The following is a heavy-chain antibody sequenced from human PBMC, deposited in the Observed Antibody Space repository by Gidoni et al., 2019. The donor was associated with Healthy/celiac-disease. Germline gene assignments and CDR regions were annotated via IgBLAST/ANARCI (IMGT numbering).Heavy chain of an antibody. CDR3: ASLFGELSASSEDYYYYGMDV. D-gene: IGHD3-10*02. V-gene: IGHV5-10-1*01. Sequence: DVQLVQSGAEVKKPGEFLRISCKGSGYSLTSYWISWVRQMPGKGLEWMGGSDPSDSYTNYSPSIQGDVTKSADKSISTAYLQWSSLKASDAAMDDCASLFGELSASSEDYYYYGMDVWGQGTTVTVSS. CDR1: GYSLTSYW. CDR2: SDPSDSYT. J-gene: IGHJ6*02.